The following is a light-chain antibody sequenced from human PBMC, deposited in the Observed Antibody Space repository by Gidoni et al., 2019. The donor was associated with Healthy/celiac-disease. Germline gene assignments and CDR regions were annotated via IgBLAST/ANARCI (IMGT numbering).Light chain of an antibody. J-gene: IGKJ4*01. V-gene: IGKV3-11*01. Sequence: EIVLTQSPATLSLSPGERDTRSCRASQSVSSYLAWYQQKPGQAPRLLIYDASNRATGIPARFIGSWSGTYFTLTISSLEPEYFAVYYCHQRRNWPLTFGGGTKVEIK. CDR3: HQRRNWPLT. CDR2: DAS. CDR1: QSVSSY.